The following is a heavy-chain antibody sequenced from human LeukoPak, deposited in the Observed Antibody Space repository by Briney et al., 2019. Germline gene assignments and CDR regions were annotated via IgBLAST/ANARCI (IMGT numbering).Heavy chain of an antibody. D-gene: IGHD5-12*01. CDR1: GYTFTSYY. CDR2: INPSGGST. V-gene: IGHV1-46*01. J-gene: IGHJ4*02. Sequence: ASVKVSCKASGYTFTSYYMHWVRQAPGQGLEWMGIINPSGGSTIYTQNFQGRVIMTSDTSTSTVYMELSSLRSEDTAIYYCARSNGYDYHFDYWGQGTLVTVSS. CDR3: ARSNGYDYHFDY.